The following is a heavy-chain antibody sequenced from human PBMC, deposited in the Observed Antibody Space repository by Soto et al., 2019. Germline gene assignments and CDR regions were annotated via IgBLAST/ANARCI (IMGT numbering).Heavy chain of an antibody. D-gene: IGHD2-21*02. Sequence: RXSVKGSCKAAGGSFSSYAGSWGRQAPGQGLEWMGGIIPIFGTANYAQKFQGRVTITADKSTSTAYMELSSLRSEDTAVYYCARDIVVVTGHDAFDIWGQGTMVT. CDR3: ARDIVVVTGHDAFDI. CDR1: GGSFSSYA. CDR2: IIPIFGTA. V-gene: IGHV1-69*06. J-gene: IGHJ3*02.